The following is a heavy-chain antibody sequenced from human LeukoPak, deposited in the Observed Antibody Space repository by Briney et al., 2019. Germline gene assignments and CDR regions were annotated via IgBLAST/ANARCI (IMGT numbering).Heavy chain of an antibody. J-gene: IGHJ5*02. CDR1: GYTFTGYY. V-gene: IGHV1-2*02. Sequence: EASVKVSCKASGYTFTGYYMHWVRQAPGQGLEWMGWINPNSGGTNYAQKFQGRVTMTRDTSISTAYMELSRLRSDDTAVYYCARDRDSSGYLDYTNCFDPWGQGTLVTVSS. CDR3: ARDRDSSGYLDYTNCFDP. D-gene: IGHD3-22*01. CDR2: INPNSGGT.